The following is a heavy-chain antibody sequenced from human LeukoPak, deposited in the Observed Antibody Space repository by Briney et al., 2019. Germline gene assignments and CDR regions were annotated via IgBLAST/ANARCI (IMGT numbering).Heavy chain of an antibody. V-gene: IGHV3-7*04. J-gene: IGHJ4*02. CDR1: GFTFNNSW. Sequence: GGSLRLSCAASGFTFNNSWMSWVRQAPGQGLEWLANIKQDGSEKYYVDSVKGRFTISRDNGNNSLYLQMNSLRAEDTAVYYCATEGARTGDCRGYWGQGTLVTVSS. CDR3: ATEGARTGDCRGY. D-gene: IGHD2-21*02. CDR2: IKQDGSEK.